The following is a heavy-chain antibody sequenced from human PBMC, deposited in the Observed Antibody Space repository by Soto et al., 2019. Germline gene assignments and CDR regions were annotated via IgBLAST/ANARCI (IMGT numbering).Heavy chain of an antibody. J-gene: IGHJ4*02. V-gene: IGHV3-30*18. CDR3: AKDLDTAMEPTPHFDY. Sequence: GSLRLSCAASGFTFSSYGMHWVRQAPGKGLEWVAVISYDGSNKYYADSVKGRFTISRDNSKNTLYLQMNSLRAEDTAVYYCAKDLDTAMEPTPHFDYWGQGTLVTVSS. CDR2: ISYDGSNK. CDR1: GFTFSSYG. D-gene: IGHD5-18*01.